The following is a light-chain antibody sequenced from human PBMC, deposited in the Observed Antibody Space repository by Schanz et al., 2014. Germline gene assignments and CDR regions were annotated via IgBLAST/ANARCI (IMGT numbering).Light chain of an antibody. CDR3: QLHYGGAWV. V-gene: IGLV7-43*01. CDR2: STN. Sequence: TVVTQEPSLTVSPGGTVTLTCASNTGAVTSGYYPGWFQQKPGQAPRALIYSTNNKHSWTPALFSCSLFVGAAALTLSGVQPEDEAEYYCQLHYGGAWVFGGGTKLTVL. CDR1: TGAVTSGYY. J-gene: IGLJ3*02.